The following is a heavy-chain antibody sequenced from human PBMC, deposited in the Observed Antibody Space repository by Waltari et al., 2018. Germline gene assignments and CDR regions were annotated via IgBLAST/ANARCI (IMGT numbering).Heavy chain of an antibody. D-gene: IGHD3-3*01. CDR2: IYYSGGT. CDR1: GGPISSYY. Sequence: QVQLQESGPGLVKPSETLSRTCTVSGGPISSYYWSWIRQPPGTGLEWIGYIYYSGGTNYNPSLKSRVTISVDTSKNQFSLKLSSVTAADTAVYYCARAHYYDFWSGYYEDGYFDLWGRGTLVTVSS. J-gene: IGHJ2*01. CDR3: ARAHYYDFWSGYYEDGYFDL. V-gene: IGHV4-59*01.